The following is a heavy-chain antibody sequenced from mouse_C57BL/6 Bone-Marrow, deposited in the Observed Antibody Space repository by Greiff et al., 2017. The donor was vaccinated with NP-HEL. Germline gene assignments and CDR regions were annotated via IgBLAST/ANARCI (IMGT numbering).Heavy chain of an antibody. CDR2: IYPRSGNT. J-gene: IGHJ2*01. Sequence: QVQLQQSGAELARPGASVKLSCKASGYTFTSYGISWVKQRTGQGLEWIGEIYPRSGNTYYNEKFKGKATLTADKSSSTAYMELRSLTSEDSAVYFCARWRLRFDYWAKAPLSQSPQ. V-gene: IGHV1-81*01. CDR1: GYTFTSYG. CDR3: ARWRLRFDY. D-gene: IGHD2-4*01.